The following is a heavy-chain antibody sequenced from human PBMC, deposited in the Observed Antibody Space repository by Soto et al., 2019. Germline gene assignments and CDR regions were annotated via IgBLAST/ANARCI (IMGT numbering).Heavy chain of an antibody. CDR1: GFAVSNNY. D-gene: IGHD3-10*01. V-gene: IGHV3-66*01. J-gene: IGHJ4*02. Sequence: EVQLVESGGGLVQPGGSLRLSCAASGFAVSNNYLSWVRQAPGKGLEWVSVIYSGGSTYYTDSVKGRFTISRDNSKNTLYLQMSSLRVEDTAVYYCARDYWGGGGYWGQGTLVTVSS. CDR3: ARDYWGGGGY. CDR2: IYSGGST.